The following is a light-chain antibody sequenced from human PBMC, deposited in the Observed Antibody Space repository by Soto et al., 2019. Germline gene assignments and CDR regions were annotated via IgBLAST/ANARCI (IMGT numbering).Light chain of an antibody. CDR3: CSYAGSSTFYV. J-gene: IGLJ1*01. CDR1: SSDVGSYNL. V-gene: IGLV2-23*01. CDR2: EDS. Sequence: QSALTQPASVSGSPGQSITISCTGTSSDVGSYNLVSWYQQHPGKAPKLMLYEDSKRPSGVSNRFSGSKSGNTASLTISGLQAEDEADYYCCSYAGSSTFYVFGTGTKLTVL.